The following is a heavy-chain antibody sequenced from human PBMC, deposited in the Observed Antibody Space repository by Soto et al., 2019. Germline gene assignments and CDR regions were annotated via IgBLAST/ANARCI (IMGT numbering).Heavy chain of an antibody. CDR2: ISGSGGST. D-gene: IGHD3-10*01. V-gene: IGHV3-23*01. J-gene: IGHJ4*02. CDR1: GFTFSNYA. Sequence: PGGSLRLSCAASGFTFSNYAMSWVRQAPGKGLEWVSVISGSGGSTDYADSVKGRFTISRDNSKNTVNLQMNSLRAEDTALYYCAKGHRASTARGYLDSWGKGTLVTV. CDR3: AKGHRASTARGYLDS.